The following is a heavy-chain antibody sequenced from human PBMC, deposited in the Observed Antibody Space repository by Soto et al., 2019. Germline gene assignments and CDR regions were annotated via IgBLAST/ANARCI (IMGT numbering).Heavy chain of an antibody. J-gene: IGHJ6*02. D-gene: IGHD3-3*01. CDR1: GYTFTSYA. CDR3: AGDRNYDFWSGYNGYGMDV. CDR2: INAGNGNT. V-gene: IGHV1-3*01. Sequence: GASVKVSCKASGYTFTSYAMHWVRQAPGQRLEWMGWINAGNGNTKYSQKFQGRVTITRDTSASTAYMELSSLRPEDTAEYYCAGDRNYDFWSGYNGYGMDVWGQGTTVTVSS.